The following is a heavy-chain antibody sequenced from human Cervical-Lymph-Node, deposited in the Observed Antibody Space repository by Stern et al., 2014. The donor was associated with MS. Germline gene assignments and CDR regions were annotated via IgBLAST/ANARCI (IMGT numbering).Heavy chain of an antibody. CDR2: ISYDGSNK. CDR3: AKSDDDDSGYNWFDP. Sequence: VQLVESGGGVVQPGRSLRLSCPASGFPFSSYGMHWVRPAPGKGLEWVAVISYDGSNKYYEDSVKGLFTISRDNSKNTLYLQMNSLRAEDTAVYYCAKSDDDDSGYNWFDPWGQGTLVTVSA. J-gene: IGHJ5*02. D-gene: IGHD4-17*01. V-gene: IGHV3-30*18. CDR1: GFPFSSYG.